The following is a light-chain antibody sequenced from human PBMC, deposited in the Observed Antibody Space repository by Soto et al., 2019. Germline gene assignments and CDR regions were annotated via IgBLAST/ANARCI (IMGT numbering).Light chain of an antibody. CDR2: GAS. V-gene: IGKV1-39*01. CDR1: QSINIY. J-gene: IGKJ2*01. Sequence: IQITQSPSSLSASVGDSVTVTCRACQSINIYLNWYQQKPGKAPTLLIYGASSWQSGVPSRFTGAGSRTDFTLTISSLQPEDFATYYCQQSYRSPYTFGQGTKLEIK. CDR3: QQSYRSPYT.